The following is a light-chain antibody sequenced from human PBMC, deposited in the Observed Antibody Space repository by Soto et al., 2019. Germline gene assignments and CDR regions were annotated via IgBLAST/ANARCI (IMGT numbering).Light chain of an antibody. CDR1: QAINRY. CDR3: QQTYDTPIT. CDR2: AAS. Sequence: IQVAQSPSSLSASVGYRVTITCRTSQAINRYLNWYQQTPGRAPKLLIYAASILHSGVPPRFSGSGVGTYFTLTINGLQPEDFTAYYCQQTYDTPITFGQGTRLEIK. J-gene: IGKJ5*01. V-gene: IGKV1-39*01.